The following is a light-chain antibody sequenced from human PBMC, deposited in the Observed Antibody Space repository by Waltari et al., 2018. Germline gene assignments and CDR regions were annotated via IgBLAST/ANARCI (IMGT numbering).Light chain of an antibody. J-gene: IGLJ1*01. V-gene: IGLV2-14*01. CDR1: SSDLATYNY. CDR2: DVN. Sequence: QSALTQPASVSGSPGQSITISGTGTSSDLATYNYVSWYQPRPGQAPKLMIYDVNNRPSGVSSRFSGSKSGNTASLTISGLQSEDEAEYYCSSYRSSVIYVFGTGTKVTVL. CDR3: SSYRSSVIYV.